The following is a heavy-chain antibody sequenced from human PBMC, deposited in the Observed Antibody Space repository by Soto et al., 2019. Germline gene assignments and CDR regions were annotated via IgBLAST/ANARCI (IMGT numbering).Heavy chain of an antibody. CDR3: AKSQSPMVRGVIEAFDY. CDR1: GFTFTTYW. Sequence: PGGSLRLSCEASGFTFTTYWMHWVRQVPGKGLVWVSRINVDGSTTGYVDSVKGRFTISRDNAKNTLYLQMNSLRAEDTALYYCAKSQSPMVRGVIEAFDYWGQGTLVTVSS. CDR2: INVDGSTT. D-gene: IGHD3-10*01. J-gene: IGHJ4*02. V-gene: IGHV3-74*01.